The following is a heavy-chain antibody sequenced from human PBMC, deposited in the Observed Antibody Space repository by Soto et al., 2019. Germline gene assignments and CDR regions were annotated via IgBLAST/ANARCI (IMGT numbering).Heavy chain of an antibody. V-gene: IGHV4-59*01. Sequence: SETLSLTCTVSGGSMSSYYWSWIRQPPGKGLEWIGYIYYSGSTNYNPSLKSRVTISVDTSKNQFSLKLSSVTAADTAVYYCAREYYYDSSGYRSGFDYWGQGNLVTVSS. D-gene: IGHD3-22*01. CDR2: IYYSGST. CDR1: GGSMSSYY. J-gene: IGHJ4*02. CDR3: AREYYYDSSGYRSGFDY.